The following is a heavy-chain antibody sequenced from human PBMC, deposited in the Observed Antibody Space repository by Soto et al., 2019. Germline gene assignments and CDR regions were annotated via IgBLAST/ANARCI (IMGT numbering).Heavy chain of an antibody. V-gene: IGHV3-7*01. CDR1: GFTFSSYW. D-gene: IGHD2-2*01. CDR2: IKQDGSEK. CDR3: ASGRGCSTGCHNFDY. J-gene: IGHJ4*02. Sequence: EVQLVESGGGLVQPGGSLRLSCAASGFTFSSYWMSWVRQAPGKGLEWVANIKQDGSEKYYVDSVKGRFTISRDNAKNSLYLQMNSLRAEDTSVYYCASGRGCSTGCHNFDYWGQGTLVTVSS.